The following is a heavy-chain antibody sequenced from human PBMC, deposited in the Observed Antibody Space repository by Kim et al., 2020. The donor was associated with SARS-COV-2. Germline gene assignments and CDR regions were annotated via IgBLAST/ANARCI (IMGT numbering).Heavy chain of an antibody. V-gene: IGHV3-23*05. D-gene: IGHD4-17*01. CDR3: AKDQFYGGRVAF. CDR1: GFTFSRSA. CDR2: VNTNDNP. J-gene: IGHJ3*01. Sequence: GGSLRLSCAASGFTFSRSAMSWVRQVPGKGLEWIASVNTNDNPYYADSVKGRFTISRDNTKDTFYLQMNSLRADDTALYYCAKDQFYGGRVAF.